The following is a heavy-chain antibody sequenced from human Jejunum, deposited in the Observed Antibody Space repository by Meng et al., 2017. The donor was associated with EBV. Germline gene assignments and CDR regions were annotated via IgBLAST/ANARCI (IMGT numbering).Heavy chain of an antibody. CDR3: ARVRHSNSSVPLDY. CDR1: VVTFSDPD. J-gene: IGHJ4*02. CDR2: ISSSGTVL. D-gene: IGHD6-13*01. V-gene: IGHV3-11*01. Sequence: HVQPSLHRCGFITPRPSLRLSCAASVVTFSDPDMEWIRLAPSTGQPWVTSISSSGTVLTYDDSFTGRRTTTRDNAKQSLLFLKNSPRIADAAAYYWARVRHSNSSVPLDYWGQGTLVTVSS.